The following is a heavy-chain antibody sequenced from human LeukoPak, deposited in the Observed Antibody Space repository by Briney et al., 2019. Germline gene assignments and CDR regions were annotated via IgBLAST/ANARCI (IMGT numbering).Heavy chain of an antibody. Sequence: SVKVSCKASGGTFSSYAISWVRQAPGQGLEWMGGIIPIFGTANYAQKFQGRVTITTDESTSTAYMELSSLRSEDTAVYYCARDSYDSSGYFSQDAFDIWGQGKMVTVSS. CDR1: GGTFSSYA. V-gene: IGHV1-69*05. CDR3: ARDSYDSSGYFSQDAFDI. CDR2: IIPIFGTA. J-gene: IGHJ3*02. D-gene: IGHD3-22*01.